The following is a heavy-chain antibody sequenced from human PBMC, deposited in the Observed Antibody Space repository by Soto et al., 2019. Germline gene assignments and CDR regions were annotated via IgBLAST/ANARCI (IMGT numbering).Heavy chain of an antibody. CDR1: GYTFTSYY. CDR3: ARDVLWISTSWGTWFDP. D-gene: IGHD2-2*01. CDR2: INPSGGST. J-gene: IGHJ5*02. V-gene: IGHV1-46*01. Sequence: GASVKVSCKASGYTFTSYYMHWVRQAPGQGLEWMGIINPSGGSTSYAQKFQGRVTMTRDTSTSTVYMELSSLRSEDTAVYYCARDVLWISTSWGTWFDPWGQGTLVTVSS.